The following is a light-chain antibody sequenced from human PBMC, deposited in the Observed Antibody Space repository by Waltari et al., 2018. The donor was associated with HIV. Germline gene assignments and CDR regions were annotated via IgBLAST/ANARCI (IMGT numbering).Light chain of an antibody. CDR2: DVS. J-gene: IGLJ1*01. CDR3: CSYAGSSTYV. Sequence: QSALTQPRSVSGSPGQSVTISCTGTSSDVGGYNYVSWYHQHPGKVPTLMIYDVSKRPSGVPDRFSGSKSGNTASLTISGLQAEDEADYYCCSYAGSSTYVFGTGTKVTVL. V-gene: IGLV2-11*01. CDR1: SSDVGGYNY.